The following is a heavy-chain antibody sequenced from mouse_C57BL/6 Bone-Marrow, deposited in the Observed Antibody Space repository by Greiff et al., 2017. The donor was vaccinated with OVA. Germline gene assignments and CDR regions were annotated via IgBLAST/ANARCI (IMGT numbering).Heavy chain of an antibody. V-gene: IGHV1-26*01. CDR1: GYTFTDYY. J-gene: IGHJ4*01. D-gene: IGHD2-4*01. Sequence: EVQLQQSGPELVKPGASVKISCKASGYTFTDYYMNWVKQSHGKSLEWIGDINPNNGGTSYNQKFKGKATLTVDKSSSTAYMELRSLTSEDSAVYYCARGLGLRRAMDYWGQGTSVTVSS. CDR2: INPNNGGT. CDR3: ARGLGLRRAMDY.